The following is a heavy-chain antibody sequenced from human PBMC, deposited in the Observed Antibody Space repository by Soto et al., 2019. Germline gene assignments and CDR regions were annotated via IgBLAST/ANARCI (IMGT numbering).Heavy chain of an antibody. D-gene: IGHD2-2*01. CDR3: AREYCSSTSCYGVDY. CDR1: GYTFSDYG. J-gene: IGHJ4*02. V-gene: IGHV1-18*01. Sequence: VSVKVSCKGSGYTFSDYGVSWLRQAPGQGLEWMGWISTKNGKTNYAEKLQGRVTMTTDTSTTTAYMELRSLRSDDTAVYYCAREYCSSTSCYGVDYWGRGTLVTVSS. CDR2: ISTKNGKT.